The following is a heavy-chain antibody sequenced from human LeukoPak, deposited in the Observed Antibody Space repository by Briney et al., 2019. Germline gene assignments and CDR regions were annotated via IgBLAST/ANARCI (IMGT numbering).Heavy chain of an antibody. J-gene: IGHJ4*02. CDR1: GFTFSSYE. V-gene: IGHV3-48*03. D-gene: IGHD2-15*01. CDR2: LSSSGSTI. Sequence: GGSLRLSCAASGFTFSSYELNWVRQAPGKGLEWVSYLSSSGSTIKYADSVKGRFTISRGSAKNSLYLQMNSLRAEDTAVYYCARDKVQGSEWGSNFDYWGQGTLVTVSS. CDR3: ARDKVQGSEWGSNFDY.